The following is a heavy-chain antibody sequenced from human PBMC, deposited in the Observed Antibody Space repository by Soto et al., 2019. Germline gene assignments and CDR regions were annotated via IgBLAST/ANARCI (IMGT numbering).Heavy chain of an antibody. CDR1: GGSISSYY. Sequence: KPSETLSLTCTVSGGSISSYYWSWIRQPPGKXLEWIGYIYYSGSTNYNPSLKSRVTISVDTSKNQFALKLSSVTAADTAVYYCAGDFTWIQLWERGNYYGMDVWGQGTTVTVSS. CDR2: IYYSGST. V-gene: IGHV4-59*01. D-gene: IGHD5-18*01. J-gene: IGHJ6*02. CDR3: AGDFTWIQLWERGNYYGMDV.